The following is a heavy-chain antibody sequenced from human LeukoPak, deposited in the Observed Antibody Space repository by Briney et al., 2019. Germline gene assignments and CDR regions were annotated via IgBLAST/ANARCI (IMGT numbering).Heavy chain of an antibody. D-gene: IGHD4-23*01. CDR1: GDSISSSNSY. CDR3: ARPGYGGIDY. CDR2: LYYSGSS. V-gene: IGHV4-39*01. Sequence: SETLSLTCTVSGDSISSSNSYRGWIRQPPGKGLEWIGSLYYSGSSYYNPSLKSRVTISADTSKNQFSLKLTSVTAADTAVYYCARPGYGGIDYWGQGTLVTVSS. J-gene: IGHJ4*02.